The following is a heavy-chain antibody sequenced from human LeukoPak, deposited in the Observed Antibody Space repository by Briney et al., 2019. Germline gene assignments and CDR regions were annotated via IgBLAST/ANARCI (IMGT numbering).Heavy chain of an antibody. D-gene: IGHD5-24*01. CDR3: ARLRGLEMATISYFDY. J-gene: IGHJ4*02. Sequence: SETLYLTCTVSGGSISSSSYYWGWIRQPPGKGLEWIGSIYYSGSTYYNPSLKSRVTISVDTSKNQFSLKLSSVTAADTAVYYCARLRGLEMATISYFDYWGQGTLVTVSS. CDR1: GGSISSSSYY. CDR2: IYYSGST. V-gene: IGHV4-39*01.